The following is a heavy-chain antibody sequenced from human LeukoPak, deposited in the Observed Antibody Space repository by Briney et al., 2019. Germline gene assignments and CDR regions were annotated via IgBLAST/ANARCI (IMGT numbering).Heavy chain of an antibody. V-gene: IGHV6-1*01. Sequence: SQTLSLTCAISGDSVSSNSAAWNWIRLSPSRGLEWLGRTYYRSKWYNDYAVSVKSRITINPDTSKNQFSLQLNSVTPEDTAVYYCARDMITFGGVIVPWGMDVWGQGTTVTVSS. CDR1: GDSVSSNSAA. CDR2: TYYRSKWYN. CDR3: ARDMITFGGVIVPWGMDV. J-gene: IGHJ6*02. D-gene: IGHD3-16*02.